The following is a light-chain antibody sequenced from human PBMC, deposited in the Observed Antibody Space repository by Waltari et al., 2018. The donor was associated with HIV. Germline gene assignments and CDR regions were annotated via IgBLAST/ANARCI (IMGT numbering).Light chain of an antibody. CDR2: WAS. J-gene: IGKJ1*01. CDR1: QSLLYNSNNRNY. Sequence: DILMTQSPDSLAVSLGETATINCKSSQSLLYNSNNRNYLTWYQQKSGPPPKLLFFWASSRAPGVPGRFSASGSGADFTLTITNLQAEDVALYFCQQYYSSPQTFGQGTKVEVK. V-gene: IGKV4-1*01. CDR3: QQYYSSPQT.